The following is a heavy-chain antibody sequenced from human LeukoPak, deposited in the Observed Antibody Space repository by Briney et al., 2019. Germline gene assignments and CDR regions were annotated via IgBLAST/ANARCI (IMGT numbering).Heavy chain of an antibody. J-gene: IGHJ4*02. CDR2: ISGSGGST. CDR3: AKSNGRDVLGMDFDY. Sequence: QSGGSLRLSCAASGFTFSSYGMSWVRQAPGKGLERVSAISGSGGSTYYADSVKGRFTISRDNSKNTLYLQMNSLRAEDTAVYYCAKSNGRDVLGMDFDYWGQGTLVTVSS. D-gene: IGHD5-24*01. V-gene: IGHV3-23*01. CDR1: GFTFSSYG.